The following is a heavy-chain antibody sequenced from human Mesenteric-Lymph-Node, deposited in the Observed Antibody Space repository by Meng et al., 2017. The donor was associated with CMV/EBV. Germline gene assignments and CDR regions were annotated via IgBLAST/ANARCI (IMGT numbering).Heavy chain of an antibody. CDR2: IYYSGST. D-gene: IGHD5-18*01. Sequence: SISSGGYYWSWIRQHPGKGLEWIGYIYYSGSTYYNPSLKSRVTISVDTSKNQFSLKLSSVTAADTAVYYCARGYRGYSYGSRGWFDPWDQGTLVTVSS. CDR3: ARGYRGYSYGSRGWFDP. CDR1: SISSGGYY. V-gene: IGHV4-31*02. J-gene: IGHJ5*02.